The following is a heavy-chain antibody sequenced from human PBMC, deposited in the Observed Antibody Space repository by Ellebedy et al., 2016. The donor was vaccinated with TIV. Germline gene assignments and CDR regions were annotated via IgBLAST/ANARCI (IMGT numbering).Heavy chain of an antibody. CDR3: ARELSGGYFDY. J-gene: IGHJ4*02. D-gene: IGHD2-15*01. V-gene: IGHV1-46*01. Sequence: ASVKVSCKGSGYTFTYYALNWVRQAPGQGLEWTGLINPNNGGTTYAQNFQGRVTMTRDTSASTVYMELSSLRSDDTAVYYCARELSGGYFDYWGQGTLVTVSS. CDR1: GYTFTYYA. CDR2: INPNNGGT.